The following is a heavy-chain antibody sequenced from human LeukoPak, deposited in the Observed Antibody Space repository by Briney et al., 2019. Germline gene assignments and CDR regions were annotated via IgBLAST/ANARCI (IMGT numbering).Heavy chain of an antibody. D-gene: IGHD6-13*01. J-gene: IGHJ4*02. CDR3: ARGPYSS. CDR1: GYTLSNYD. CDR2: LNADSGKT. V-gene: IGHV1-8*03. Sequence: ASVKVSCKASGYTLSNYDTNWVRQAPGQGLEWMGWLNADSGKTGYAQNFQGRVTFTRNTSIGTAYLELSSLRSEDTAVYYCARGPYSSWGQGTLVTVSS.